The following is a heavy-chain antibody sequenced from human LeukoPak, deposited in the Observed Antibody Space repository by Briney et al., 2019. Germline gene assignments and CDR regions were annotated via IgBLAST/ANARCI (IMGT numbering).Heavy chain of an antibody. Sequence: GGSLRLSCAGSGFTFNSYAMSWVRQAPGKGLEWVCGIRGSGSETFYADSVKGRFTISRDNSINTLYLQMNSLRVEDAALYYCAKDRLRFLIPHDWGQGTLVTVSS. J-gene: IGHJ4*02. D-gene: IGHD3-3*01. CDR2: IRGSGSET. CDR3: AKDRLRFLIPHD. V-gene: IGHV3-23*01. CDR1: GFTFNSYA.